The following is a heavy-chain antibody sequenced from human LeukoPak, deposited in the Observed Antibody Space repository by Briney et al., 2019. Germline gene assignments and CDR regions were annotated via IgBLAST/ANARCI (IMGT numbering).Heavy chain of an antibody. Sequence: PGGSLGLSCAASGFTFSNYGMNWVRQAPGKGLEWVAVISYDGSNRHYADSVKGRFNISRDNSENTLYLQTNSLRPEDTAVHYCAKVRLAYYGSGRRYGMDVWGQGTTVTVSS. CDR1: GFTFSNYG. J-gene: IGHJ6*02. D-gene: IGHD3-10*01. CDR3: AKVRLAYYGSGRRYGMDV. V-gene: IGHV3-30*18. CDR2: ISYDGSNR.